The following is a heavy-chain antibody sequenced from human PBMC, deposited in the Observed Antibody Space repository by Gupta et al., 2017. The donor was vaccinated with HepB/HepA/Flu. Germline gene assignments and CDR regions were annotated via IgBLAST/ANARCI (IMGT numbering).Heavy chain of an antibody. V-gene: IGHV1-3*01. CDR2: INAGNGNT. CDR1: GYTFTSYA. CDR3: ARDVGRLSAIWNWFDP. J-gene: IGHJ5*02. D-gene: IGHD3-16*01. Sequence: QVQLVQSGAEVKKPGASVTVSCKASGYTFTSYAMHWVRQAPGQRLEWMGWINAGNGNTKYSQKFQGRVTITRDTSASTAYMELSSLRSEDTAVYYCARDVGRLSAIWNWFDPWGQGTLVTVSS.